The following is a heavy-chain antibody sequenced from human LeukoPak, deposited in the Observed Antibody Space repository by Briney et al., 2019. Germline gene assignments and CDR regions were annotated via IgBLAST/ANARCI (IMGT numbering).Heavy chain of an antibody. CDR2: IRYDGSNE. CDR1: GFTFSSYG. V-gene: IGHV3-30*02. J-gene: IGHJ3*02. D-gene: IGHD3-22*01. Sequence: PGGSLRLSCAASGFTFSSYGMHWVRQAPGKGLEWVSFIRYDGSNEYYADSVRGRFTISRDNSKNTLYLQMNSLRAEDTAVYYCAAASYDSSGYLDPFDAFDIWGQGTMVTVSS. CDR3: AAASYDSSGYLDPFDAFDI.